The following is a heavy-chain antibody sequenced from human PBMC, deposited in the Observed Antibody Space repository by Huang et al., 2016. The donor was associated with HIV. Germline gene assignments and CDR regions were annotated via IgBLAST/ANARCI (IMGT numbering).Heavy chain of an antibody. CDR2: ILPLHDTT. CDR1: GGTVSSFS. Sequence: QVQLVQSGAEMKKSGSSVKVSCKASGGTVSSFSFTWGRQAPGHGLEWMGGILPLHDTTDLAQKFRRRVTLTADESTNTAFMELSGLTSQDTAVYYCARGVGNSNRGFDIWGQGTLVTVS. D-gene: IGHD5-18*01. V-gene: IGHV1-69*13. CDR3: ARGVGNSNRGFDI. J-gene: IGHJ4*02.